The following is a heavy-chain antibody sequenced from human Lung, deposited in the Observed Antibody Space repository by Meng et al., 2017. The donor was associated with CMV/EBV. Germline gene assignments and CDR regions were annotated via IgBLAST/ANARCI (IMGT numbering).Heavy chain of an antibody. J-gene: IGHJ6*02. CDR1: GFIFSDYS. Sequence: GGSLRLXCTASGFIFSDYSMSWVRQAPGEGLEWVSGISGNTGFIGYADSVKGRFTISRDNAKKTLSLQINTLRAADTALYYCTKGGGERVTFDAMDVWGQGTXVTVSS. V-gene: IGHV3-9*01. D-gene: IGHD2-21*02. CDR2: ISGNTGFI. CDR3: TKGGGERVTFDAMDV.